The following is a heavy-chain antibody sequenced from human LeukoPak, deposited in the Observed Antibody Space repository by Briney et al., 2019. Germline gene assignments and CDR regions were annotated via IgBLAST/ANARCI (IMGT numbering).Heavy chain of an antibody. J-gene: IGHJ4*02. D-gene: IGHD3-10*01. CDR2: INHSGST. Sequence: SETLSLTCAVYGGSFSGYYWSWIRQPPGKGLEWIGEINHSGSTNYNPSLKSRVTISVDTSKNQFSLKLSPVTAADTAVYYCARRSYYGSGSYYAPLNYWGQGTLVTVSS. V-gene: IGHV4-34*01. CDR3: ARRSYYGSGSYYAPLNY. CDR1: GGSFSGYY.